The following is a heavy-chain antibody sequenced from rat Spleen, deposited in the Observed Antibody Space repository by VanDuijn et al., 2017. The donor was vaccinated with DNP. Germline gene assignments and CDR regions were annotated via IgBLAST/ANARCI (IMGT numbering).Heavy chain of an antibody. V-gene: IGHV3-3*01. D-gene: IGHD1-2*01. CDR1: GYSITSSYR. Sequence: EVQLQESGPGLVKPSQSLSLTCSVTGYSITSSYRWNWIRKFPGNKLEWMGYINSAGSTNYNPSLKSRISITRDTSKNQFFLQVNSVTTEDTATYYCARSSYSSYIGYVMDAWGQGASVTVSS. J-gene: IGHJ4*01. CDR3: ARSSYSSYIGYVMDA. CDR2: INSAGST.